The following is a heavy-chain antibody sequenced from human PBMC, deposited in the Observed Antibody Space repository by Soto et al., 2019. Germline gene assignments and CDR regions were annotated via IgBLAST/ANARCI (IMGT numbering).Heavy chain of an antibody. CDR2: INHSGST. Sequence: PSETLSLTCAVYGGTFSGYYWSWIRKTPGKGLEWIGEINHSGSTNYNPSLKSRVTISVDTSKNQFSLKLSSVTAADTAVYYCAIRRATVTRFRWFDPWGQGTLVTVSS. CDR3: AIRRATVTRFRWFDP. CDR1: GGTFSGYY. J-gene: IGHJ5*02. D-gene: IGHD4-17*01. V-gene: IGHV4-34*08.